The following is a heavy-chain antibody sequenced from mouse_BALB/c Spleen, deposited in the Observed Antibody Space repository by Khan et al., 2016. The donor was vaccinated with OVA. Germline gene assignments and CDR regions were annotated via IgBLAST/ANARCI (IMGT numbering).Heavy chain of an antibody. J-gene: IGHJ4*01. CDR2: IDPANGKT. V-gene: IGHV14-3*02. CDR3: ASSLLLYAMDY. Sequence: VQLQQSGAELVKPGASVKLSCTGSGFNIKDTYIQWVKQRPEQGLEWIGRIDPANGKTIFDPKFPGKATITADKSSNTAYMHLSSLTSEDTVVYYCASSLLLYAMDYWGQGTSVTVSS. CDR1: GFNIKDTY. D-gene: IGHD1-2*01.